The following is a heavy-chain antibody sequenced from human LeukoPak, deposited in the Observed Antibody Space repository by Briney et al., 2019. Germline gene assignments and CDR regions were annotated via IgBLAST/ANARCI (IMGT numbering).Heavy chain of an antibody. J-gene: IGHJ6*04. CDR2: ISYDGSNK. CDR1: GFTFSSYA. V-gene: IGHV3-30*04. CDR3: ARDVRAYSSGYGVDV. D-gene: IGHD6-19*01. Sequence: GRSLRLSCAASGFTFSSYAMHWVRQAPGKGLEWVAVISYDGSNKYYADSVKGRFTISRDNSKNTLYLQMNSLRAEDTAVCFCARDVRAYSSGYGVDVWGKGTTVTVSS.